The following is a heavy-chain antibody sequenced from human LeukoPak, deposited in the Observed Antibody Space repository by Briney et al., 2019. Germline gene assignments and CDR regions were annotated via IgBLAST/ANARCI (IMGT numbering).Heavy chain of an antibody. CDR3: ASPTPKGEIST. CDR1: GGSISSSSYY. J-gene: IGHJ4*02. V-gene: IGHV4-39*01. Sequence: SETLSLTCTVSGGSISSSSYYWGWIRQPPGKGLEWIGSIYYSGSTYYNPSLKSRVTISVDTSKNQFSLKLSSVTAADTAVYYCASPTPKGEISTWGQGTLVTVSS. CDR2: IYYSGST.